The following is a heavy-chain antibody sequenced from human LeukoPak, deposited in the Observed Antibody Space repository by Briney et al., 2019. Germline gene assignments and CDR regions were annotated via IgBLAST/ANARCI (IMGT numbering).Heavy chain of an antibody. V-gene: IGHV1-2*02. CDR1: GYTFTGYY. J-gene: IGHJ3*02. CDR2: INPNSGDT. CDR3: ARTMVRGSKGAFDI. D-gene: IGHD3-10*01. Sequence: ASVKVSCKASGYTFTGYYMHWVRQAPGQGLEWMGWINPNSGDTNYAQKFQGRVTMTRDTSISTAYMELSRLRSDDTAVYYCARTMVRGSKGAFDIWGQGTMVTVSS.